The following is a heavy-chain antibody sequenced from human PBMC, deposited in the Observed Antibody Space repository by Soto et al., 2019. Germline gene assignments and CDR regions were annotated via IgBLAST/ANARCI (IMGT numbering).Heavy chain of an antibody. D-gene: IGHD3-22*01. J-gene: IGHJ6*02. CDR1: GFTFSTYG. CDR3: AKDPTYDTSGYYFYYGPDV. CDR2: ISYDGSYK. V-gene: IGHV3-30*18. Sequence: QVPLVESGGGVVQPGRSLRISCAASGFTFSTYGMHWVRQVPGKGLEWVGLISYDGSYKYYPDSVKGRFTISRDNSKNMLCLQMNSLRAEDTAVYYCAKDPTYDTSGYYFYYGPDVWGQGTTVTVSS.